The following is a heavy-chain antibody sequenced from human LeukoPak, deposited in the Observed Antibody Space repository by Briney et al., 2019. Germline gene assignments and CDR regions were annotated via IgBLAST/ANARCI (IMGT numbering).Heavy chain of an antibody. CDR3: ARDKGIAAADLTYFDY. V-gene: IGHV4-4*02. J-gene: IGHJ4*02. Sequence: PSETLSLTCAVSGGSISSSNWWSWVRQPPGKGLEWIGEIYHSGSTNYNPSLKSRVTISVDKSKNQFSLKLSSVTAADTAVYYCARDKGIAAADLTYFDYWGQGTLVTVSS. CDR2: IYHSGST. D-gene: IGHD6-13*01. CDR1: GGSISSSNW.